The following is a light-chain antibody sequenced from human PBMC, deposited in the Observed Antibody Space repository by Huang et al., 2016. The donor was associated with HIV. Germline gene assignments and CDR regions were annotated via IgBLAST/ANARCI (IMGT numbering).Light chain of an antibody. Sequence: EIIMTQYPATLSLSPGEGASLSCRANQSVATNLAWYLHRPGQSPRSLIFGASTRASGLPGRFSGSGSGTQFTLTVSGLQSEDFAVYYCQQYHNWPYTFGQGTKLEI. CDR1: QSVATN. J-gene: IGKJ2*01. CDR3: QQYHNWPYT. V-gene: IGKV3-15*01. CDR2: GAS.